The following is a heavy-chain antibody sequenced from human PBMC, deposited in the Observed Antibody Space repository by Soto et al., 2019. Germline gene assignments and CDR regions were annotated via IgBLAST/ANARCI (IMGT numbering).Heavy chain of an antibody. J-gene: IGHJ5*02. V-gene: IGHV3-23*01. D-gene: IGHD2-8*01. Sequence: PRLYRAASRFSFSTYAMIWVRQAPGKGLDWVSAISGSGATTFYADSMKGRFTISRDNSRDTLYLQMNSLRAEDTAVYFCAREQCSPLERYRADGAVDWVDPWGRGTRVTVSS. CDR2: ISGSGATT. CDR1: RFSFSTYA. CDR3: AREQCSPLERYRADGAVDWVDP.